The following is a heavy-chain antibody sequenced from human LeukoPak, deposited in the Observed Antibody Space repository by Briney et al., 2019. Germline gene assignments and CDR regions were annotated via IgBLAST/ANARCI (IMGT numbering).Heavy chain of an antibody. Sequence: GASVKVSCKASGYTFLDYYMHWVRQAPGKGLEWMGGFDPEDGETIYAQKFQGRVTMTEDTSTDTAYMELSSLRSEDTAVYYCATFHPNIVVVVAETRFDYWGQGTLVTVSS. CDR3: ATFHPNIVVVVAETRFDY. V-gene: IGHV1-24*01. CDR1: GYTFLDYY. J-gene: IGHJ4*02. CDR2: FDPEDGET. D-gene: IGHD2-15*01.